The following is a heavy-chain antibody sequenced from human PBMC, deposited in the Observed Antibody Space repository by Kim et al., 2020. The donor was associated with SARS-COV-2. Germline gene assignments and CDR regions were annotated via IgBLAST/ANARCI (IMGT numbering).Heavy chain of an antibody. CDR1: GFIFNSHA. CDR3: AKMKGAFLQNYALDV. D-gene: IGHD1-1*01. Sequence: GGSLRLSCEVSGFIFNSHAMSWVRQAPGKGPEWVSFISGSSGITFYADSVRGRFTISRDNSKNTLTLQMISRRAEDTAVYYYAKMKGAFLQNYALDVWGQGTTVTVSS. CDR2: ISGSSGIT. V-gene: IGHV3-23*01. J-gene: IGHJ6*02.